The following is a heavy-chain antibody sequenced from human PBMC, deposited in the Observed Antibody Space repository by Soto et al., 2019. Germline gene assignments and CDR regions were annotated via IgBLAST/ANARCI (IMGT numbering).Heavy chain of an antibody. CDR3: ARGLVKCSGGSCYSYYYYGMDV. V-gene: IGHV1-2*04. J-gene: IGHJ6*02. Sequence: ASVKVSCKASGYTFTSYAMHWVRQAPGQGLEWMGWINPNSGGTNYAQKFQGWVTMTRDTSISTAYMELSRLRSDDTAVYYCARGLVKCSGGSCYSYYYYGMDVWGQGTTVTVSS. CDR1: GYTFTSYA. D-gene: IGHD2-15*01. CDR2: INPNSGGT.